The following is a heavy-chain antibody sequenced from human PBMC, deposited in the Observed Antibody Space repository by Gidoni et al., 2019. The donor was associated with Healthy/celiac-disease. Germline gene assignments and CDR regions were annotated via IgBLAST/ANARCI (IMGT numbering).Heavy chain of an antibody. D-gene: IGHD3-3*01. CDR1: GGSFSGYY. J-gene: IGHJ5*02. CDR2: INHSGST. Sequence: QVQLQQWGAGLLKPSETLSLTCAVYGGSFSGYYWSWIRQPPGKGLEWIGEINHSGSTNYNPSLKSRVTISVDTSKNQFSLKLSSVTAADTAVYYCARSPPYYDFWSGYGWFDPWGQGTLVTVSS. V-gene: IGHV4-34*01. CDR3: ARSPPYYDFWSGYGWFDP.